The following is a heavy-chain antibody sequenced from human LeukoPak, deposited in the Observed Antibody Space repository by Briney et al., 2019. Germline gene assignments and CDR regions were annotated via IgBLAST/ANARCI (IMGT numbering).Heavy chain of an antibody. Sequence: GASVKVSCKVSGYTLTELTMHWVRQAPGKGLEWMGGFDPEDGETIYAQKFQGRLTMTEDTSTDTAYMELSSLRSEDTAVYYCATGILTGYDYWGQGTLVTVSS. CDR1: GYTLTELT. CDR2: FDPEDGET. D-gene: IGHD3-9*01. CDR3: ATGILTGYDY. J-gene: IGHJ4*02. V-gene: IGHV1-24*01.